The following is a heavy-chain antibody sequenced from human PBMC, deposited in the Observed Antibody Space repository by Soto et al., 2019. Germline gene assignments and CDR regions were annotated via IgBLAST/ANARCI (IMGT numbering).Heavy chain of an antibody. CDR1: GFTVSSNY. CDR2: IYSGGST. Sequence: GSLRLSCAASGFTVSSNYMSWVRQAPGKGLEWVSVIYSGGSTYYADSVKGRFTISRDNAKNSLSLQMNSLRAEDTAVYYCARDVDTALNMGFDYWGQGTLVTVSS. J-gene: IGHJ4*02. V-gene: IGHV3-53*01. D-gene: IGHD5-18*01. CDR3: ARDVDTALNMGFDY.